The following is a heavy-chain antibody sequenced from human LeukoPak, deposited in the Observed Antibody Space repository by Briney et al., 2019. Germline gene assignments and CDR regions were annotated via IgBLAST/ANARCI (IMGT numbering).Heavy chain of an antibody. CDR3: ASLIAAAGLGGYYYYYMDV. V-gene: IGHV4-59*01. D-gene: IGHD6-13*01. CDR2: IYYSGST. J-gene: IGHJ6*03. Sequence: SETLSLTCTVSGGSISSYYWSWIRQPPGKGLEWIGYIYYSGSTNYNPSLKSRVTISVDTSKNQFSLKLSSVTAADTAVYYCASLIAAAGLGGYYYYYMDVWGKGTTVTVSS. CDR1: GGSISSYY.